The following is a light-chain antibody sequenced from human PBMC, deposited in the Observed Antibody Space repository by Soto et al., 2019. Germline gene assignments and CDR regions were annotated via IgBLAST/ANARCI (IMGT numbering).Light chain of an antibody. V-gene: IGKV3-15*01. CDR2: GAS. J-gene: IGKJ2*01. CDR3: QQYNNWYT. CDR1: QSVSNN. Sequence: EVVLTQSPVTLSVSPGERATLSCRASQSVSNNLAWYQQKPGQAPRLLIYGASTRATGIPARFSGSGSATEFTLTISSLQSEEFAVDYCQQYNNWYTFGQGTKLEIK.